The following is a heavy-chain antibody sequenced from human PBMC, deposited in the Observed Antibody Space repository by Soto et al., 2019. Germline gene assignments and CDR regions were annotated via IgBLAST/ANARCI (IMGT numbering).Heavy chain of an antibody. CDR3: ARDNSQTDGTPSASSWLHP. CDR2: INRSGDII. V-gene: IGHV1-46*01. D-gene: IGHD3-10*01. CDR1: GFSFSDYF. Sequence: ASVKVSCKASGFSFSDYFMNWVRKAHGQGREWMGIINRSGDIINYAQKFQGRVTITRETSRSTVDTDLSSLRYEDTDVYYCARDNSQTDGTPSASSWLHPWG. J-gene: IGHJ5*02.